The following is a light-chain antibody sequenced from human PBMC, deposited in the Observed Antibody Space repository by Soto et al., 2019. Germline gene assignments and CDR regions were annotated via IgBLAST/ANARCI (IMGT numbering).Light chain of an antibody. CDR3: QSYDSSLSGSNV. V-gene: IGLV1-40*01. CDR2: GNS. CDR1: STDVGAGYD. J-gene: IGLJ1*01. Sequence: QTVLTQPASMAGTPGQSVTINCTGTSTDVGAGYDVHWYQQLPGTAPKLLIYGNSDRPSGVPDRFSGSKSGTSASLAITGLQAEDEADYYCQSYDSSLSGSNVFGTGTKVTVL.